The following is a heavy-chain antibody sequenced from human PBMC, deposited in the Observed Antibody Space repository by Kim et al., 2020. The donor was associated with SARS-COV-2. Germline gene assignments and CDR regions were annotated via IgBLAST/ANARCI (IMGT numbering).Heavy chain of an antibody. CDR3: ARGGTAMVPWYYGMDV. V-gene: IGHV3-33*01. CDR2: IWYDGSNK. CDR1: GFTFSSYG. D-gene: IGHD5-18*01. Sequence: GGSLRLSCAASGFTFSSYGMHWVRQAPGKGLEWVAVIWYDGSNKYYADSVKGRFTISRDNSKNTLYLQMNSLRAEDTAVYYCARGGTAMVPWYYGMDVWGQGTTVTVSS. J-gene: IGHJ6*02.